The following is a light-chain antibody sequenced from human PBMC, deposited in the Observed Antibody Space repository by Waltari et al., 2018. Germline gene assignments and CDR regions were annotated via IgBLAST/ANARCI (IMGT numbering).Light chain of an antibody. CDR2: GAS. CDR1: QSLLYSSNNRNY. J-gene: IGKJ2*01. V-gene: IGKV4-1*01. Sequence: DIVLTQSPDSLDVSLGERVPFNCKSRQSLLYSSNNRNYLAWYQQRAGQSPKLLIYGASTREMGVPGRFRGSGSGTDFTLTISSLQAEDVAIYYCQQYFTTPYTFGRGTKLEIK. CDR3: QQYFTTPYT.